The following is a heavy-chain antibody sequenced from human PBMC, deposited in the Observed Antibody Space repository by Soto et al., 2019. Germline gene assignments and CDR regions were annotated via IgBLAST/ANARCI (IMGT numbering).Heavy chain of an antibody. Sequence: PSETLSLTCTVSGGSISSSSYFWGWIRQPPGKGLEWIGSIYYSGSTYYNPSLKSRVTESVDTSKKQFSLKMRYVTAADTAVYYCARHPSNFWFDPWGQGTLVTVS. CDR2: IYYSGST. CDR1: GGSISSSSYF. D-gene: IGHD4-4*01. CDR3: ARHPSNFWFDP. J-gene: IGHJ5*02. V-gene: IGHV4-39*01.